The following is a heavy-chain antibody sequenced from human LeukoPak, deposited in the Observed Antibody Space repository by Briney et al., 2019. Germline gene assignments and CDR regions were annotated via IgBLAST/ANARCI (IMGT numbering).Heavy chain of an antibody. CDR2: ISAYNGNT. D-gene: IGHD3-3*01. V-gene: IGHV1-18*01. CDR1: GYTFTSYG. CDR3: ARDRRFLEWLLLGYYYYGMDV. Sequence: ASVTVSCKASGYTFTSYGISWVRQAPGQGPEWMGWISAYNGNTNYAQKLQGRVTMTTDTSTSTAYMELRSLRSDDTAVYYCARDRRFLEWLLLGYYYYGMDVWGQGTTVTVSS. J-gene: IGHJ6*02.